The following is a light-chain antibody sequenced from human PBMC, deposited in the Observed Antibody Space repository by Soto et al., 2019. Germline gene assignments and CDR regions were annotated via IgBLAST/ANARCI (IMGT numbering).Light chain of an antibody. J-gene: IGKJ2*01. CDR3: QQYNNWPPYT. V-gene: IGKV3D-15*01. CDR2: DAS. CDR1: QSVGYH. Sequence: EIVLTQSPATLSLSPGERATLSCRASQSVGYHLAWYQQKPGQAPRLLIYDASNRATGIPARFSGSGSGTEFTLTITSLQSEDFAIYYCQQYNNWPPYTFGQGTKLEIK.